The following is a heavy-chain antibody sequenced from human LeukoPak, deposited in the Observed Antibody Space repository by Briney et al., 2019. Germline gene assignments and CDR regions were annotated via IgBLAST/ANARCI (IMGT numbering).Heavy chain of an antibody. CDR2: IYSGGST. Sequence: PGGSLRLSCAASGFTVSSNYMSWVRQAPGKGLEWVSVIYSGGSTYYADSVKGRFTISRDNSKNTLYLQMNSLRAEDTAVYYCARETAPYYSYYMDVWGKGTTVTVFS. CDR3: ARETAPYYSYYMDV. V-gene: IGHV3-53*01. D-gene: IGHD6-25*01. J-gene: IGHJ6*03. CDR1: GFTVSSNY.